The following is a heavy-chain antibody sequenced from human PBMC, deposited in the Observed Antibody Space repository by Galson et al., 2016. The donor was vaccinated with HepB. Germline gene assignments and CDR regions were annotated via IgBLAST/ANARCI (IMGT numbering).Heavy chain of an antibody. CDR3: ARGSYDYFFDY. Sequence: RQPPGKGLEWIGNIDDSGSSNYNPSLQRRVTISADTSKNHLSLKLTSVTAADTAVYYCARGSYDYFFDYWGQGTLITVSS. D-gene: IGHD4/OR15-4a*01. CDR2: IDDSGSS. J-gene: IGHJ4*02. V-gene: IGHV4-61*03.